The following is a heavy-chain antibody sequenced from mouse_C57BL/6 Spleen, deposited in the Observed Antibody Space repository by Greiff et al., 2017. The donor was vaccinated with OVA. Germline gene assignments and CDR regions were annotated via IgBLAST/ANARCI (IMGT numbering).Heavy chain of an antibody. J-gene: IGHJ4*01. CDR2: IDPSDSDT. CDR3: ARYTTVVANGDY. CDR1: GYTFTSYW. D-gene: IGHD1-1*01. V-gene: IGHV1-50*01. Sequence: QVQLQQPGAELVKPGASVKLSCKASGYTFTSYWMQWVKQRPGQGLEWIGEIDPSDSDTNYNQKFKGKATLTVDTSSSTAYMQLSSLTSEDSAVYYCARYTTVVANGDYWGQGTSVTVSS.